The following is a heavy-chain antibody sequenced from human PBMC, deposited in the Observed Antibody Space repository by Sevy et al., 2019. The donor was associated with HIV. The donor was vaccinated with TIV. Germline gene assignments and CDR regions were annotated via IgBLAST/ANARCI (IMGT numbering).Heavy chain of an antibody. CDR1: GFTFSSYS. V-gene: IGHV3-21*01. CDR2: ISGISNYI. J-gene: IGHJ3*02. D-gene: IGHD6-6*01. CDR3: ARGVQTYDAFDI. Sequence: GGSLRLSCAASGFTFSSYSMKWVRQAPGKGLEWVSSISGISNYIYYADSVQGRFSISRDNAKDSLYLQMNSLRVEDTAIYYCARGVQTYDAFDIWGQGTMVTVSS.